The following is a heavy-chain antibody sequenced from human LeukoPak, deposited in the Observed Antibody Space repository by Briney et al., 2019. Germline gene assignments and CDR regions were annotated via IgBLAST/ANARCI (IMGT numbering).Heavy chain of an antibody. CDR3: ARDGRPSKYYFDY. V-gene: IGHV3-21*01. CDR1: GFTFSSFS. Sequence: GGSLRLSCAASGFTFSSFSMNWVRQAPGKGLEWVSSISSSSSYIYYADSVKGRFTISRDNAKNSLYLQMNSLRAEDTAVYYCARDGRPSKYYFDYWGQGTLVTVSS. J-gene: IGHJ4*02. D-gene: IGHD1-26*01. CDR2: ISSSSSYI.